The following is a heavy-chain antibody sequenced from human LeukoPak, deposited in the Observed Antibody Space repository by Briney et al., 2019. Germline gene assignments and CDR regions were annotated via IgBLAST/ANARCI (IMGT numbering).Heavy chain of an antibody. D-gene: IGHD3-10*01. V-gene: IGHV1-69*13. CDR1: GGTFSSYA. CDR2: IIPIFGTA. CDR3: ASTYYYGSGSLDYYYYGMDA. Sequence: ASVKVSCKASGGTFSSYAISWVRQAPGQGLEWMGGIIPIFGTANYAQKFQGRVTITADESTSTAYMELSSLRSEDTAVYYCASTYYYGSGSLDYYYYGMDAWGQGTTVTVSS. J-gene: IGHJ6*02.